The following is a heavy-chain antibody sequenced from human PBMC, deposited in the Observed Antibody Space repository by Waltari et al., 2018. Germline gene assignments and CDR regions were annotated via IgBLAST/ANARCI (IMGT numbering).Heavy chain of an antibody. V-gene: IGHV3-30*01. J-gene: IGHJ6*02. CDR1: GFTFSRYA. CDR2: ISYDGSKK. Sequence: QVQLVESGGGVVQPGRSLRLSCAASGFTFSRYALHWVRQAPGKGLEWVAVISYDGSKKYYADSGKGRFTISRDNSKNTLDLQMNSLRAEDTAVYDCARDEAGMDVWGQGTTVTVSS. CDR3: ARDEAGMDV.